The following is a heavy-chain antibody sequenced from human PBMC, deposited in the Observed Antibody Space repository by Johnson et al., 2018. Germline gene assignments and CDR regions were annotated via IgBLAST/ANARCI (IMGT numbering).Heavy chain of an antibody. Sequence: QVQLVQSGGGVVQPGRSLRLSCAASGFTFSSYGMHWVRQAPGKGLEWVAVISYDGSNKYYADSVKGRFTISRDNAKNTLYLQMNSLRAEDTALYYCAKEDQGGALEIWGQGTRGTVSS. CDR2: ISYDGSNK. D-gene: IGHD3-16*01. CDR1: GFTFSSYG. J-gene: IGHJ3*02. V-gene: IGHV3-30*18. CDR3: AKEDQGGALEI.